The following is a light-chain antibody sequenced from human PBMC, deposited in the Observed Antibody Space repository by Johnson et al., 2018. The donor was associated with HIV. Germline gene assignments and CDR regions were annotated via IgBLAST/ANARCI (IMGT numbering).Light chain of an antibody. CDR3: GTWDSSLNAFV. CDR1: SSNIGNHY. CDR2: ENN. J-gene: IGLJ1*01. Sequence: QSALTQPPSVSAAPGQKVTISCSGSSSNIGNHYVSWYQHLPGTAPKLLIYENNKRPSGIPDRFSGSQSGTSATLGITGLQTGDEADYYCGTWDSSLNAFVFGAGTKVTVL. V-gene: IGLV1-51*02.